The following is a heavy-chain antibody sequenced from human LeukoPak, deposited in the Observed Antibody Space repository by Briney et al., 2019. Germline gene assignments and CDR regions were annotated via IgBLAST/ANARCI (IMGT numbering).Heavy chain of an antibody. CDR1: GFTVSVNY. Sequence: PGGSLRLSCAASGFTVSVNYMSWVRQAPGKGLGWVSVIYSSDNTYYIDSVKGRFTIPRDNSKITVYLQMNSLRAEDTAVYYCAGRRVLDASFDYWGQGTLVTVSS. CDR2: IYSSDNT. D-gene: IGHD3-16*01. J-gene: IGHJ4*02. CDR3: AGRRVLDASFDY. V-gene: IGHV3-66*02.